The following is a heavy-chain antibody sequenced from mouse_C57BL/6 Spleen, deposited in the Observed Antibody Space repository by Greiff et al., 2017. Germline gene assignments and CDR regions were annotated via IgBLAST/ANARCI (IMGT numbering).Heavy chain of an antibody. D-gene: IGHD2-5*01. CDR3: ASTYYSNYEGAMDY. J-gene: IGHJ4*01. Sequence: QVQLQQPGAELVKPGASVKLSCKASGYTFTSYWMQWVKQRPGQGLEWIGEIDPSASYTNYNQKFKGKATLTVDTSSSTAYMQLNSLTSEDSAVYYGASTYYSNYEGAMDYWGQGTSVTVSS. CDR1: GYTFTSYW. CDR2: IDPSASYT. V-gene: IGHV1-50*01.